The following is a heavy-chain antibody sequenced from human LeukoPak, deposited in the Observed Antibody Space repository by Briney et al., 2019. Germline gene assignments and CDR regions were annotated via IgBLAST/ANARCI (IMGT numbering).Heavy chain of an antibody. CDR3: ARVYCTNGVCHLDY. CDR2: INQDGSER. V-gene: IGHV3-7*01. CDR1: GFMFSSYW. D-gene: IGHD2-8*01. J-gene: IGHJ4*02. Sequence: PGGSLRLSCAASGFMFSSYWRTWVRQAPGKGLEWAANINQDGSERYHVDSVKGRFTISRDNAKNSLYLQMNSLRAEDTAVYYCARVYCTNGVCHLDYWGQGTLVTVSS.